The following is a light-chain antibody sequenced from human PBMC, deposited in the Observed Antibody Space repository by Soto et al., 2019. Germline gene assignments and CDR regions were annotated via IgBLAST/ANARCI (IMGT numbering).Light chain of an antibody. CDR1: SSNIGAGYD. V-gene: IGLV1-40*01. CDR3: QSYDNKLSAWV. Sequence: QSVLTQPPSVSGAPGQRVAISCTGNSSNIGAGYDVHWYQQFPGAAPKLLTYANTNRPSGVPDRFSGSKSGTSASLAISGLQAEDEAVYYCQSYDNKLSAWVFGGGTKVTVL. CDR2: ANT. J-gene: IGLJ2*01.